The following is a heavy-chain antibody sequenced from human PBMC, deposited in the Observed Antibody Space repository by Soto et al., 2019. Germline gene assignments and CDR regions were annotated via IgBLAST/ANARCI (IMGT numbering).Heavy chain of an antibody. Sequence: GGSLRLSCAASGFTFSSYGMHWVRQAPGKGLEWVAVISYDGSNKYYADSVKGRFTISRDNSKNTLYLQMNSLRAEDTAVYYCAKDRGFWSGYYNPQTNDYWGQGTLVTVSS. J-gene: IGHJ4*02. D-gene: IGHD3-3*01. CDR3: AKDRGFWSGYYNPQTNDY. CDR1: GFTFSSYG. CDR2: ISYDGSNK. V-gene: IGHV3-30*18.